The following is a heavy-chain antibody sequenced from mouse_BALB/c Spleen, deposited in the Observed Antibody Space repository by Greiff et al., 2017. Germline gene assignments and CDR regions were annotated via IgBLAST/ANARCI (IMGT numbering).Heavy chain of an antibody. CDR1: GFTFSSYA. CDR3: TRGLTLGFAY. CDR2: ISSGGST. J-gene: IGHJ3*01. Sequence: EVKLMESGGGLVKPGGSLKLSCAASGFTFSSYAMSWVRQTPEQRLEWVASISSGGSTYYPDSVKVRFTISRDNARTILYLQMSSLWSEDTAMYYCTRGLTLGFAYWGQGTLVTVSA. D-gene: IGHD4-1*01. V-gene: IGHV5-6-5*01.